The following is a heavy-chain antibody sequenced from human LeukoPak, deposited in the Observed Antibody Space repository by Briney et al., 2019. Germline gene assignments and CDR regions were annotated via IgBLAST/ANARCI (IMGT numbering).Heavy chain of an antibody. CDR2: INPSGGST. V-gene: IGHV1-46*01. J-gene: IGHJ4*02. CDR3: ARVGGSSWYLYYFDY. Sequence: ASVKVSCTASGYTFTSYYMHWVRQAPGQGLEWMGIINPSGGSTSYAQKFQGRVTMTRDTSTSTVYMELSSLRSEDTAVYYCARVGGSSWYLYYFDYWGQGTLVTVSS. D-gene: IGHD6-13*01. CDR1: GYTFTSYY.